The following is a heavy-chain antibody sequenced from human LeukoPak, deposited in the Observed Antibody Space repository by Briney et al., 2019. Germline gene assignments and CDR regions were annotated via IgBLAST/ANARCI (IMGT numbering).Heavy chain of an antibody. CDR2: ISSSSSYI. Sequence: PGGSLRLSCAASGFTFSDYYMSWIRQAPGKGLEWVSSISSSSSYIYYADSVKGRFTISRDNSKNTLYLQMDSLRVEDTAVYFCARSVGWWDFDYWGQGTLVTVSS. CDR3: ARSVGWWDFDY. D-gene: IGHD2-8*02. J-gene: IGHJ4*02. CDR1: GFTFSDYY. V-gene: IGHV3-11*06.